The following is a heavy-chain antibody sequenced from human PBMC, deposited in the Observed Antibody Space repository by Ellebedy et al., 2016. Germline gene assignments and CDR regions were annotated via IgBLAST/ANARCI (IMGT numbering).Heavy chain of an antibody. Sequence: SETLSLTCSVSGGSISSSSSYWGWIRQSPGKGLQWIGSIHYSGNTNFNPSLKSRIFMSVDTSKNQFSLKVSSVTAADTAMYYCAREGEKTQSWLLANWFDPWGQGTLVTVSS. V-gene: IGHV4-39*07. CDR1: GGSISSSSSY. CDR3: AREGEKTQSWLLANWFDP. D-gene: IGHD3-10*01. J-gene: IGHJ5*02. CDR2: IHYSGNT.